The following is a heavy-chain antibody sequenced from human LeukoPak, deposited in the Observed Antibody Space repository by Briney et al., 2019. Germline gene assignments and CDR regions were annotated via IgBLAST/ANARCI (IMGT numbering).Heavy chain of an antibody. Sequence: SETLSLTCTVSGGSISSGSYYWSWIGQPAGKGLEWIGRIYTSGGTNYNPSLESRVTISVDTSKNQFSLKLSSVTAADTAVYYCARDHRYCSSTSCFRRGYNWFDPWGQGTLVTVSS. CDR2: IYTSGGT. CDR3: ARDHRYCSSTSCFRRGYNWFDP. D-gene: IGHD2-2*01. J-gene: IGHJ5*02. CDR1: GGSISSGSYY. V-gene: IGHV4-61*02.